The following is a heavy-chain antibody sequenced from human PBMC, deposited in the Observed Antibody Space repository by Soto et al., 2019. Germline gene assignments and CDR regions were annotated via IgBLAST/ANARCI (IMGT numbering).Heavy chain of an antibody. CDR1: GYTFTSYD. CDR2: MNPNSGNT. Sequence: GASVKVSCKASGYTFTSYDINWVRQATGQGLEWMGWMNPNSGNTGYAQKFQGRVAMTRNTSISTAYMELSSLRSEDTAVYYCARGFVSSSSYELDYWGQGTLVTVSS. D-gene: IGHD6-6*01. V-gene: IGHV1-8*01. J-gene: IGHJ4*02. CDR3: ARGFVSSSSYELDY.